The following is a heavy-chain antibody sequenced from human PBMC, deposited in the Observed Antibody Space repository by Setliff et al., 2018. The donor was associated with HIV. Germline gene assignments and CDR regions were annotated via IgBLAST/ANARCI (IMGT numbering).Heavy chain of an antibody. CDR2: IYYSGNT. Sequence: SETLSLTCTVSGGSISSSTYYWGWIRQPPGKGLEWIGSIYYSGNTYYNPSLKSRVTISVDTSKNQFSLKLSSVTAADTAVYYCARRGYNYGYFDYWGQGTLVT. CDR3: ARRGYNYGYFDY. CDR1: GGSISSSTYY. J-gene: IGHJ4*02. D-gene: IGHD5-18*01. V-gene: IGHV4-39*01.